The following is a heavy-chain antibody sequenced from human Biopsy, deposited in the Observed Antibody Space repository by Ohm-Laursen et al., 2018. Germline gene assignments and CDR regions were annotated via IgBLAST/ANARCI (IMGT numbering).Heavy chain of an antibody. V-gene: IGHV1-24*01. CDR2: FDLDDGET. J-gene: IGHJ4*02. CDR3: ASLEDRTFDK. Sequence: ASVKVSCKVSGYSLIELSMYWVRQAPGKGLEWMGSFDLDDGETINVQRFQGRVTMTADTSTDTAYMEMSGLRSDDTAVYYCASLEDRTFDKWGQGTLVTVSS. CDR1: GYSLIELS.